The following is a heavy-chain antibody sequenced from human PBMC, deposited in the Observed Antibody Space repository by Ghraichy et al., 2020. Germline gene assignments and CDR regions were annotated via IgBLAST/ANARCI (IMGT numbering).Heavy chain of an antibody. CDR3: ARDNGDYGAGYYGMDV. Sequence: GGSLRLSCAASGFTFSSYWMHWVRQVPGKGLVWVSRINSDGSSTSYADSVKGRFTISRDNAKNMLYLQMNSLRAEDTAVYYCARDNGDYGAGYYGMDVWGQGTTVTVSS. CDR2: INSDGSST. J-gene: IGHJ6*02. V-gene: IGHV3-74*01. D-gene: IGHD4-17*01. CDR1: GFTFSSYW.